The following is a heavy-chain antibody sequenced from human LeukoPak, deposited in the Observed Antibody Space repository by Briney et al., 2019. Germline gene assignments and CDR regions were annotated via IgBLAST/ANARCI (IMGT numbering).Heavy chain of an antibody. V-gene: IGHV3-30-3*01. J-gene: IGHJ3*02. Sequence: GGSLRLSCAASGFTFSSYAMSWVRQAPGKGLEWVAVISYDGSNKYYADSVKGRFTICRDNSKKTLYLQMNSLRAEDTAVYYCGGEAAAGTGGVDIWGQGTMVTVSS. CDR2: ISYDGSNK. CDR3: GGEAAAGTGGVDI. CDR1: GFTFSSYA. D-gene: IGHD6-13*01.